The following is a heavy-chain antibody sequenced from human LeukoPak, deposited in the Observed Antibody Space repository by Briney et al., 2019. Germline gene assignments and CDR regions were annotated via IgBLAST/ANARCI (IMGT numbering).Heavy chain of an antibody. D-gene: IGHD3-22*01. CDR3: ARDYYDSRGYYYHFDY. CDR1: GFSFSTYW. Sequence: PGGSLRLSCAASGFSFSTYWMHWVRQAPGKGLVWVSNINPDGRTTNYADSVKGRLTISRDNAKNSLYLQMNSLRAEGTAVYYCARDYYDSRGYYYHFDYWGQGTLVTVSS. V-gene: IGHV3-74*01. J-gene: IGHJ4*02. CDR2: INPDGRTT.